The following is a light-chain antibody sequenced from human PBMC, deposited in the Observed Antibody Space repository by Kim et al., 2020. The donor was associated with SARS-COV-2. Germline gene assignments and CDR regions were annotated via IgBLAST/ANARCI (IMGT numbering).Light chain of an antibody. V-gene: IGKV1-39*01. CDR2: VAS. CDR3: QHSYSYPWT. J-gene: IGKJ1*01. Sequence: ASVGDRVTMSCRASQSISSYLNWYQEKPGKAPRLLIDVASNLATGVPPRFSGSGSGTDFTLTINSLQPEDFATYYCQHSYSYPWTFGQGTKVDIK. CDR1: QSISSY.